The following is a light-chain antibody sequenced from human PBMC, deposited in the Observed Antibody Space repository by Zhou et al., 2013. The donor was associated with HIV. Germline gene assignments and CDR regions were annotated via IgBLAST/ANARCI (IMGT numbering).Light chain of an antibody. CDR2: AAS. Sequence: DIQMTQSPSSLSASVGDRVTITCRASQSISSYLNWYQQKPGKAPKLLIYAASSLQSGVPSRFSGSGSGTDFTLTISSLQPEDFATYFCQQSFSTVWTFGHGTKVKSN. CDR1: QSISSY. V-gene: IGKV1-39*01. J-gene: IGKJ1*01. CDR3: QQSFSTVWT.